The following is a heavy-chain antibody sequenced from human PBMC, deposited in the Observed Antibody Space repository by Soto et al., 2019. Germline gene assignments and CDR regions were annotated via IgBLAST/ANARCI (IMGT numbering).Heavy chain of an antibody. Sequence: QVQLVESGGGVVQPGTSLKLSCATSGFIFTXFGMHWLRQAPGKGLEWVAVISYDGIDENYADSVKGRFAISRDKSKSTVYLHMNTLRVEDTAXYYXXXXXXXXXXXAPDXSWAQGTLVTVSS. J-gene: IGHJ4*02. CDR2: ISYDGIDE. V-gene: IGHV3-30*03. CDR3: XXXXXXXXXXAPDXS. CDR1: GFIFTXFG.